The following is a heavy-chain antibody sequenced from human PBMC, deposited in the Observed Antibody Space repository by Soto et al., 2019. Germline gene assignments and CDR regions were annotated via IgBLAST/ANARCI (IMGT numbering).Heavy chain of an antibody. CDR1: GGSISRSGYF. V-gene: IGHV4-31*03. J-gene: IGHJ4*02. CDR3: ARSSRSYFDY. Sequence: QVQLQESGPGLVKPSQTLSLTCTVSGGSISRSGYFWSWIRQHPGKGLEWIGYIYDSGSTYYNPSLKSRVSLSVDTSKNQFSLNLTSVTAAHTAMYYCARSSRSYFDYWGQGTLVTVSS. CDR2: IYDSGST.